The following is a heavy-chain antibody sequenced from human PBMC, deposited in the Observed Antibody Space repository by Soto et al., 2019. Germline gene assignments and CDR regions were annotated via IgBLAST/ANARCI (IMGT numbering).Heavy chain of an antibody. J-gene: IGHJ6*02. V-gene: IGHV5-51*01. CDR3: ARAIIGYCSSTSCSVAYYYYGMDV. CDR1: GYNFTSYW. D-gene: IGHD2-2*01. Sequence: GESLKISCKGSGYNFTSYWIGWVRQMHGKGLEWMGIIYPGDSDTRYSPSFQGQVTLSADTSISTAYLQWSSLKASYTAMYYCARAIIGYCSSTSCSVAYYYYGMDVLSQGTTLTVSS. CDR2: IYPGDSDT.